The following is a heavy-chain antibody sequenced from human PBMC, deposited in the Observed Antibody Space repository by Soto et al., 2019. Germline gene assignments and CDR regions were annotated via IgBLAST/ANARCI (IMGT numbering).Heavy chain of an antibody. D-gene: IGHD3-16*01. Sequence: ASVKVSCKASGYTFTSYAMQWVRQAPGQRLEWMGWINAGNGNTKYSQKFQGRVTITRDTSASTAYMELSSLRSEDTAVYYCARGGGATTGMDVWGQGTTVTVSS. CDR2: INAGNGNT. V-gene: IGHV1-3*01. CDR1: GYTFTSYA. J-gene: IGHJ6*02. CDR3: ARGGGATTGMDV.